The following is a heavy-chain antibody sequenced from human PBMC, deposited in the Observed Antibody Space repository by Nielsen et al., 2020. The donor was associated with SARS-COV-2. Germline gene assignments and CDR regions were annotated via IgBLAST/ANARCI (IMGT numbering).Heavy chain of an antibody. CDR2: TRNKANSYTT. CDR3: ASHDILTGQDY. D-gene: IGHD3-9*01. V-gene: IGHV3-72*01. J-gene: IGHJ4*02. CDR1: GFTFSDHY. Sequence: GGSLRLSCAASGFTFSDHYMDWVRQAPGKGLEWVGRTRNKANSYTTEYAASVKGRFTISRDDSKNSLYLQMNSLKTEDTAVYYCASHDILTGQDYWGQGTVVTVSS.